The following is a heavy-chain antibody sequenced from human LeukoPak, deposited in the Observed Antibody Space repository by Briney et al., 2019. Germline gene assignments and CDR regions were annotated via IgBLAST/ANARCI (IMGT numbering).Heavy chain of an antibody. CDR2: IENRGYT. CDR3: ARHTSGTMFSY. Sequence: SETLSLTCTVPGVSMSSRNSYWGWIRQRPVMGLEWVGTIENRGYTAYNPSLQGRVTISVDASRRQCSLTLSSVTATDTAVYYCARHTSGTMFSYWGQGILATVSS. D-gene: IGHD1-1*01. V-gene: IGHV4-39*01. J-gene: IGHJ1*01. CDR1: GVSMSSRNSY.